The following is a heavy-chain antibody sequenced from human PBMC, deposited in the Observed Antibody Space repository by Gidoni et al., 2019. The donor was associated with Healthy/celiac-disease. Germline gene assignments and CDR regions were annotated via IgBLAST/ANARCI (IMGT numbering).Heavy chain of an antibody. D-gene: IGHD7-27*01. J-gene: IGHJ6*02. CDR3: AREWGLSPPYYYYGMDV. Sequence: EVQLVESGGGLVKPGGSLRLSCAASGFTFSSYSMNWVRQAPGKGLEWVSSISSSSSYIYYADSVKGRFTISRDNAKNSLYLQMNSLRAEDTAVYYCAREWGLSPPYYYYGMDVWGQGTTVTVSS. V-gene: IGHV3-21*01. CDR1: GFTFSSYS. CDR2: ISSSSSYI.